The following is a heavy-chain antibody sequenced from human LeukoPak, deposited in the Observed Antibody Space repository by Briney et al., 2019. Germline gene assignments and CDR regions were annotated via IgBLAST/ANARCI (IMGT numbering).Heavy chain of an antibody. J-gene: IGHJ4*02. CDR3: ARSPDILTGEKFDY. V-gene: IGHV1-2*02. D-gene: IGHD3-9*01. Sequence: ASVKVSCKASGYTFTGYYMHWVRQAPGQGLEWMGWMNPKSGGTNYAQKFEARVTMNRDTSISTAYTELSRLRFDDTAVYYCARSPDILTGEKFDYWGQGTLVTVSS. CDR1: GYTFTGYY. CDR2: MNPKSGGT.